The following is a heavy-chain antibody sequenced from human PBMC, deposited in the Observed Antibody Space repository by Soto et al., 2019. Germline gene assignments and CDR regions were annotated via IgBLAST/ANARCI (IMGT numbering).Heavy chain of an antibody. CDR2: IYFSGTT. CDR3: ARGGKRVSMIRGFDY. CDR1: GGSISGSSYY. Sequence: QLQLQESGPGLVKPSETLSLTCTVSGGSISGSSYYWAWIRQPPGKGLEWIGSIYFSGTTYYNPSLKSRATISADTSKSQCSLRLSSVTAADTALYYCARGGKRVSMIRGFDYWGQGTLVTASS. D-gene: IGHD3-10*01. J-gene: IGHJ4*02. V-gene: IGHV4-39*01.